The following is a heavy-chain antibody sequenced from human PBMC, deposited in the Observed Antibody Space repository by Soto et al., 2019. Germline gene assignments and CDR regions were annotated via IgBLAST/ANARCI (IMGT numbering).Heavy chain of an antibody. Sequence: SVKVSCKASGGTFSSYAISWVRQAPGQGXEWMGGIIPIFGTANYAQKFQGRVTITADESTSTAYMELSSLRSEDTAVYYCAKQLGGLASYYDFWSGYSGWFDPWGQGTLVTVSS. CDR2: IIPIFGTA. D-gene: IGHD3-3*01. J-gene: IGHJ5*02. CDR1: GGTFSSYA. V-gene: IGHV1-69*13. CDR3: AKQLGGLASYYDFWSGYSGWFDP.